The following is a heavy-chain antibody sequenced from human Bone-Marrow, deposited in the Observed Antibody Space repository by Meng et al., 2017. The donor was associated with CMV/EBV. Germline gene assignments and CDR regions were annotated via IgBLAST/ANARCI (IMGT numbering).Heavy chain of an antibody. CDR1: GFTFSSYA. J-gene: IGHJ4*02. V-gene: IGHV3-30*04. CDR2: ISYDGSNK. CDR3: AKDKWGAGLMVYGPFDY. D-gene: IGHD2-8*01. Sequence: LSLTCAASGFTFSSYAMHWVRQAPGKGLEWVAVISYDGSNKYYADSVKGRFTISRDNSKNTLYLQMNSLRAEDTAVYYCAKDKWGAGLMVYGPFDYWGQGTLVTVSS.